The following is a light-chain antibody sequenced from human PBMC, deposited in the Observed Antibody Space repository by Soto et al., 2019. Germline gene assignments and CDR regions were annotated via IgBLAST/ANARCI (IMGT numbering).Light chain of an antibody. Sequence: EIVLTQSPGTLSLSPGERATLSCRASQSVSSTYLAWYQQKPGQAPRLLIYGGSSRATGIPDRFSGSGSGTDFTLTISRLEPEDFAVYYCNQYYTSPRTFGQGTKLEIK. CDR2: GGS. J-gene: IGKJ2*01. CDR1: QSVSSTY. CDR3: NQYYTSPRT. V-gene: IGKV3-20*01.